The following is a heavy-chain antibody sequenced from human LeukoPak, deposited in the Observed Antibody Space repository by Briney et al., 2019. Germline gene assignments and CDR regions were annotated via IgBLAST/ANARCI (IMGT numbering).Heavy chain of an antibody. Sequence: SETLSLICTVSGGSISSGDYYWSWIRQPPGKGLERIGYIYYSGSTYYNPSLKSRVTISVDTSKNQFSLKLSSVTAADTAVYYCARERGGYSYGSRPFDYWGQGTLVTVSS. D-gene: IGHD5-18*01. CDR3: ARERGGYSYGSRPFDY. CDR2: IYYSGST. J-gene: IGHJ4*02. V-gene: IGHV4-30-4*01. CDR1: GGSISSGDYY.